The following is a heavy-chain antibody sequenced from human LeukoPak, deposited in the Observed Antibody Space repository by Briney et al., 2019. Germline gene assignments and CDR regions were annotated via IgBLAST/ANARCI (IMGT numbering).Heavy chain of an antibody. CDR1: GHSITSGYY. V-gene: IGHV4-38-2*02. D-gene: IGHD6-13*01. Sequence: SETLSLTCTVSGHSITSGYYWGWIRQSPGKGLEWIGSIYHSGSTYYDPPLKSRVTISVDMSKNQFSLKLSSVTAADTAVYYCARDGLPAAGSWGHWFDPWGQGTLVTVSS. CDR3: ARDGLPAAGSWGHWFDP. CDR2: IYHSGST. J-gene: IGHJ5*02.